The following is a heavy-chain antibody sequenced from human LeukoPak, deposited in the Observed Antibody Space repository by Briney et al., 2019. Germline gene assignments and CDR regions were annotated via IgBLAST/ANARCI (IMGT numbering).Heavy chain of an antibody. V-gene: IGHV1-69*05. D-gene: IGHD6-13*01. Sequence: SVKVSCKAAGGTFSSYAISWVRQAPGQGLEWMGGIIPIFGTANYAQKFQGRVTITTDESTSTAYMELSSLRSEDTAVYYCARERSDIAAAGTFSNFDYWGQGTLVTVSS. CDR2: IIPIFGTA. CDR3: ARERSDIAAAGTFSNFDY. CDR1: GGTFSSYA. J-gene: IGHJ4*02.